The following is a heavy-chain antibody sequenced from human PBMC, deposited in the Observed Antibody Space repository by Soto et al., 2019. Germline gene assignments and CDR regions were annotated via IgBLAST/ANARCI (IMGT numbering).Heavy chain of an antibody. CDR1: GFTFIIYS. D-gene: IGHD4-4*01. CDR3: ARGVSTVTDWNAVFSGMDV. Sequence: GGTRILSCSASGFTFIIYSMNWVRQAPGKGLEWVSSISSSIIYIYYADSVKGRFTISRDNAKNSLYLQMDSLRAEDTAVYYCARGVSTVTDWNAVFSGMDVWGQGTTVTVSS. CDR2: ISSSIIYI. V-gene: IGHV3-21*01. J-gene: IGHJ6*02.